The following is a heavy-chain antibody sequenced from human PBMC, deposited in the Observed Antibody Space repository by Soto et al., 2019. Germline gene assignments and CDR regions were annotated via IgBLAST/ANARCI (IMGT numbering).Heavy chain of an antibody. Sequence: PGGSLRLSCAASGFTFSSYNMNWVRQAPGKGLEWVSSISTSSIYIYYADSVKGRFTISRDNAKNSLYLQMNGLRAEDTAVYYCASSHRVYSGYAPSAFDYWGQGTLVTVSS. CDR2: ISTSSIYI. D-gene: IGHD5-12*01. J-gene: IGHJ4*02. CDR1: GFTFSSYN. CDR3: ASSHRVYSGYAPSAFDY. V-gene: IGHV3-21*01.